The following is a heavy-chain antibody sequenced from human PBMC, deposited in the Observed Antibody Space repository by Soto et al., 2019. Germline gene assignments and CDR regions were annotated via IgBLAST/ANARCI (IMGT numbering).Heavy chain of an antibody. J-gene: IGHJ6*02. CDR2: ITSTSSTK. V-gene: IGHV3-48*02. CDR1: GFTFSSHT. CDR3: ARRITMVRGPYYYYAMDV. D-gene: IGHD3-10*01. Sequence: PGGSLRLSCAASGFTFSSHTMNWVRQAPGKGLEWISYITSTSSTKNYADSVKGRFTISRDNANNSPYLQMNSLRDEDTAVYYCARRITMVRGPYYYYAMDVWGHGTTVTVSS.